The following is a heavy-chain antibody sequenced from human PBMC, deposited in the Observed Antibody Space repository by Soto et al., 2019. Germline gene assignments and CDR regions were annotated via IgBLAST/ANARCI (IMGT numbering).Heavy chain of an antibody. CDR2: IFSNDEK. D-gene: IGHD3-22*01. J-gene: IGHJ4*02. Sequence: SGPTLVNPTETLTLTCTVSGFSLSNARMGVSWIRQPPGKALEWLAHIFSNDEKSYSTSLKSRLTISKDTSKSQVVLTMTNMDPVDTATYYCARIDENYYDSSGYYSVSFDYWGQGTLVTVSS. CDR3: ARIDENYYDSSGYYSVSFDY. V-gene: IGHV2-26*01. CDR1: GFSLSNARMG.